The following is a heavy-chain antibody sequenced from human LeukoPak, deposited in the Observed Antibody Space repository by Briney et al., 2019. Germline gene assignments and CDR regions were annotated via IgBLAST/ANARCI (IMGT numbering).Heavy chain of an antibody. CDR1: GFTFSSYA. D-gene: IGHD6-6*01. CDR3: AKDLTRSSGGFDY. CDR2: MTSGGGT. J-gene: IGHJ4*02. Sequence: GGSLRLPCAASGFTFSSYAMTWVRQAPGKGLEWVSAMTSGGGTYYADSVKGRFTISRDNSKNTVYLQMNSLRAEDTAVYYCAKDLTRSSGGFDYWGQGTLVTVSS. V-gene: IGHV3-23*01.